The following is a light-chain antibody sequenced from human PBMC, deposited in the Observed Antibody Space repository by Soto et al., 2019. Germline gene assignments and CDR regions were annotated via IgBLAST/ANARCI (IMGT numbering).Light chain of an antibody. V-gene: IGLV1-40*01. J-gene: IGLJ1*01. Sequence: QSVLTQPPSVSGAPGQRVTISCSGSSSNIGAGYDVHWYQQLPGTAPKLLIYDNTNRPSGVPDRFSGSKSGTSASLAITGLQVDDEADYYCQSYDTSLSGDVFGTGTKLTVL. CDR1: SSNIGAGYD. CDR2: DNT. CDR3: QSYDTSLSGDV.